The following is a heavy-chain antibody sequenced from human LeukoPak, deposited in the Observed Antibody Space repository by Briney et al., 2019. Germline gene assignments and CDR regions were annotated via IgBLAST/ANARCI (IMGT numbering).Heavy chain of an antibody. D-gene: IGHD6-13*01. V-gene: IGHV1-69*04. CDR2: IIPILGIA. J-gene: IGHJ4*02. CDR3: ARDIIAAAGRDDY. Sequence: SVKVSCKASGGTFSSYAISWVRQAPGQGLEWMGRIIPILGIANYAQKFQGRVTITADKSTSTAYMELSSLRSEDTAVYYCARDIIAAAGRDDYWGQGTLVTVSS. CDR1: GGTFSSYA.